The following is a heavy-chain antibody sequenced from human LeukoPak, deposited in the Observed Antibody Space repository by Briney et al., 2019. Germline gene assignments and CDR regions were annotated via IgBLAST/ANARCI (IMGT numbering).Heavy chain of an antibody. Sequence: PSETLSLTCAVYGGSFSGYYWSWIRQPPGKGLEWIGEINHSGSTNYNPSLKSRVTVSVDTSKNQFSLKLSSVTAADTAVYYCARRIVVVTAQGAFDIWGQGTMVTVSS. D-gene: IGHD2-21*02. CDR1: GGSFSGYY. J-gene: IGHJ3*02. CDR3: ARRIVVVTAQGAFDI. CDR2: INHSGST. V-gene: IGHV4-34*01.